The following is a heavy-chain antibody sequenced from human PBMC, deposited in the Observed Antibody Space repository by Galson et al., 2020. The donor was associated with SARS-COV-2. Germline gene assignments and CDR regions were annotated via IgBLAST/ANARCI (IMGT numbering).Heavy chain of an antibody. CDR2: IYSSGST. CDR3: AREEVYGWTFDY. Sequence: SETLSLTCTVSGGSIITTGYYWTWTRQPAGQGLEWIGSIYSSGSTTYNPSLSSRVTISIDTSKDQFSLKLRSVTAADTAVYFCAREEVYGWTFDYWGQGGLVTVSS. V-gene: IGHV4-61*02. J-gene: IGHJ4*02. CDR1: GGSIITTGYY. D-gene: IGHD3-10*01.